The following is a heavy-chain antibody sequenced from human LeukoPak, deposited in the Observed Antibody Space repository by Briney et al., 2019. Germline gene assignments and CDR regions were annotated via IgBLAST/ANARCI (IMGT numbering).Heavy chain of an antibody. CDR1: GGSLSTIHW. D-gene: IGHD6-19*01. CDR2: IYHSGTT. Sequence: PSETLSLTCAVSGGSLSTIHWWSWVRQPPGKGLEWIGEIYHSGTTNYNPSLKSRVTISVDKSKNQFSLNLSSVTAADTAVYYCARLWDSSGLDYWGQGTLVTVSS. J-gene: IGHJ4*02. CDR3: ARLWDSSGLDY. V-gene: IGHV4-4*02.